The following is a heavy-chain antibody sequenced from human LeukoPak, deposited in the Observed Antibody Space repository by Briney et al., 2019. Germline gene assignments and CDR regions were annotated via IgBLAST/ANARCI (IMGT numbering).Heavy chain of an antibody. D-gene: IGHD3-10*01. J-gene: IGHJ4*02. CDR3: ARVQARFRELRIDY. CDR2: IYYSGST. V-gene: IGHV4-59*12. Sequence: SETLSLTCTVSGGSISSYYWSWIRQPPGKGLEWIGYIYYSGSTNYNPSLKSRVTISVDTSKNQFSLKLSSVTAADTAVYYCARVQARFRELRIDYWGQGTLVTVSS. CDR1: GGSISSYY.